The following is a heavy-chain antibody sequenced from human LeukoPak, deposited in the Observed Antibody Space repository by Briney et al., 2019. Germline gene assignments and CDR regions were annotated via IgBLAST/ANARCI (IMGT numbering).Heavy chain of an antibody. Sequence: ASVKVSCKASGYTFTSYGISWVRQAPGQGLEWMGWISAYNGNTNYAQKLQGRVTMTTDTSTSTAYMELRSLRSDGTAVYYCAREGITIFGVVNDYYYGMDVWGQGTTVTVSS. D-gene: IGHD3-3*01. J-gene: IGHJ6*02. CDR1: GYTFTSYG. CDR3: AREGITIFGVVNDYYYGMDV. CDR2: ISAYNGNT. V-gene: IGHV1-18*01.